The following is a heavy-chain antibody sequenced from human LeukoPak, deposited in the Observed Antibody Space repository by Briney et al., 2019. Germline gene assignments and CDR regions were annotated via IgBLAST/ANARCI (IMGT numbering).Heavy chain of an antibody. Sequence: TGGSLRLSCAASGFILNDYGMHWVRQAPGKGLEWVADIWFDKNQHFADSVKGRFAISRDNSKNTVYLQINSLRAEDTAVYYCARERHCVNGVCHSPPGMDVWGQGTTVTVSS. CDR2: IWFDKNQ. D-gene: IGHD2-8*01. CDR1: GFILNDYG. CDR3: ARERHCVNGVCHSPPGMDV. V-gene: IGHV3-33*01. J-gene: IGHJ6*02.